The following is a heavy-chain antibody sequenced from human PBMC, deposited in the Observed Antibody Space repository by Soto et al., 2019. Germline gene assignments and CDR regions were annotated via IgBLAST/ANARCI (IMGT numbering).Heavy chain of an antibody. Sequence: LSLTCSVYGVSFSGSSWTWLRQPPGPGPEWIVEINHTRSTDYNPSLKSRVTISVYTSTSPFSLKLTSVTAAETAVYYCARDKITGLFEYWGQGTLVSVPS. V-gene: IGHV4-34*01. D-gene: IGHD2-8*02. CDR2: INHTRST. CDR1: GVSFSGSS. J-gene: IGHJ4*02. CDR3: ARDKITGLFEY.